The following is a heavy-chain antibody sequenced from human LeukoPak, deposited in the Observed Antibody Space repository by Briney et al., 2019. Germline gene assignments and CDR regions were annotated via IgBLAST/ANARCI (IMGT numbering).Heavy chain of an antibody. CDR3: VRHENCRNGNCYFYPATVSWCDP. CDR2: IYYSGST. J-gene: IGHJ5*02. Sequence: SETLSLTCTVSGGSISGSNYYWGWIRQPPGKGLEWIGSIYYSGSTYYNPSLKSRVTISVDTSKNQFSLMVSSVTAADTAVYYCVRHENCRNGNCYFYPATVSWCDPWGQGTLVTVSS. CDR1: GGSISGSNYY. V-gene: IGHV4-39*01. D-gene: IGHD2-15*01.